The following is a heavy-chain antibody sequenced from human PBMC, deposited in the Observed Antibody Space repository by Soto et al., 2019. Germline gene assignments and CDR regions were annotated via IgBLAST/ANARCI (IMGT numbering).Heavy chain of an antibody. Sequence: EVQLLESGGALVQPGGSLRLSCAAAGCTFSNHAMNWVRQAPGKGLEWVSTISDSGSTYYADSVKGRFTISRDNSKNPLYLQMNSLRAEDTAVYYCARDPGGHYCTSTSCLYFFDHWGQGTLVIVSS. J-gene: IGHJ4*02. CDR1: GCTFSNHA. V-gene: IGHV3-23*01. CDR3: ARDPGGHYCTSTSCLYFFDH. D-gene: IGHD2-2*01. CDR2: ISDSGST.